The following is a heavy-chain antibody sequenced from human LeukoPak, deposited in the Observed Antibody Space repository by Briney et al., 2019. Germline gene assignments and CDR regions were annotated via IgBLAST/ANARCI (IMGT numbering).Heavy chain of an antibody. J-gene: IGHJ6*03. CDR2: INPSGGST. CDR3: ARDRGTAASFTNYKYYYMDV. CDR1: GYTFTSYY. V-gene: IGHV1-46*01. Sequence: ASVKVSCKASGYTFTSYYMHWVRQAPGQGLEWMGIINPSGGSTSYAQKFQGRVTMTRDTSTSTVYMELSSLRSEDTAVYYCARDRGTAASFTNYKYYYMDVWGKGTTVTVSS. D-gene: IGHD6-13*01.